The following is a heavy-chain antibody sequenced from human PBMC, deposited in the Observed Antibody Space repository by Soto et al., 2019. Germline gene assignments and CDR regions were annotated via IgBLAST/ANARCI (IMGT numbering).Heavy chain of an antibody. Sequence: EVQLVESGGGLVQPGGSLRLSCAASGFTFSSYWMHWVRQAPGKGLVWVSRINSDGSSTSYADSVKGRFTISRDNAKNTLYLQMISLRAEDTAVYYCARVLSPSSWSEGCWFDPWGQGTLVTVSS. J-gene: IGHJ5*02. CDR2: INSDGSST. CDR3: ARVLSPSSWSEGCWFDP. D-gene: IGHD6-13*01. CDR1: GFTFSSYW. V-gene: IGHV3-74*01.